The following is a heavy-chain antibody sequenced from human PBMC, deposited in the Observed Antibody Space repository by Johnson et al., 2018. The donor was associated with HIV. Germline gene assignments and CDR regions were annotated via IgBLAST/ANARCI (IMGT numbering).Heavy chain of an antibody. V-gene: IGHV3-23*04. J-gene: IGHJ3*02. CDR2: ISGSGGST. Sequence: VQLVESGGGVVRPGGSLRLSCAASGFTFSSYAISWVRQAPGKGLEWVSAISGSGGSTYYADSVKGRFTISRDNSTNTLYLQMNSLRAEDTAVYYCAKGEGAYDSSGYYRPDAFDIWGQGTMVTVSS. CDR1: GFTFSSYA. D-gene: IGHD3-22*01. CDR3: AKGEGAYDSSGYYRPDAFDI.